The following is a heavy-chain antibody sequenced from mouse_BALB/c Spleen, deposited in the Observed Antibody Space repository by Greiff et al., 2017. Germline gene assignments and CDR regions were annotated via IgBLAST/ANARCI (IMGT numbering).Heavy chain of an antibody. CDR2: IYPYNGGT. CDR3: AKRGDYYAMDY. J-gene: IGHJ4*01. V-gene: IGHV1S29*02. Sequence: VQLQQSGPELVKPGASVKISCKASGYTFTDYNMHWVKQSHGKSLEWIGYIYPYNGGTGYNQKFKSKATLTVDNSSSTAYMELRSLTSEDSAVYYCAKRGDYYAMDYWGQGTSVTVSS. CDR1: GYTFTDYN.